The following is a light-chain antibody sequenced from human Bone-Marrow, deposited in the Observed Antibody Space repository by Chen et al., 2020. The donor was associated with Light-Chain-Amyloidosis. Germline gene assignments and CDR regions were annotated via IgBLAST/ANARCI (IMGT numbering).Light chain of an antibody. CDR1: NIGSTS. V-gene: IGLV3-21*02. CDR3: QVWDRSSDRPV. CDR2: DDS. Sequence: YVLTQPSSVSVAPAQTATLPCGGNNIGSTSVHWYQQTPGQAPLLVVYDDSDRPSGIPERLSGSNSGNTATLTISRVEAGDEADYYCQVWDRSSDRPVFGGGTKLTVL. J-gene: IGLJ3*02.